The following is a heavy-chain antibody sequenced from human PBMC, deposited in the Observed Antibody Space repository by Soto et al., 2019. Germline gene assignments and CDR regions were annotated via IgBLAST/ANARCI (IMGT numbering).Heavy chain of an antibody. J-gene: IGHJ4*02. Sequence: QVQLVQSGAEVKKPGASVKISCKASGDTFTSYYMLWVRQAPGQGLEWMGIINPSGDTSYAQKFQGRVTMTRDTSTSTVYMELSSLRSEDTAVYYCARVYCSGGGCYGIDYWGQGTLVTVSS. CDR3: ARVYCSGGGCYGIDY. CDR2: INPSGDT. V-gene: IGHV1-46*01. D-gene: IGHD2-15*01. CDR1: GDTFTSYY.